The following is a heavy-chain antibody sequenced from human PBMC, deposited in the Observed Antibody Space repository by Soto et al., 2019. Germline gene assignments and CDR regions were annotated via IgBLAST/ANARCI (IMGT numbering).Heavy chain of an antibody. CDR3: ARGYGSYWFDP. J-gene: IGHJ5*02. Sequence: ETLSLTCTVSGGSISSYYWSWIRQPPGKGLEWIGYIYYSGSTNYNPSLKSRVTISVDTSKNQFSLKLSSVTAADTAVYYCARGYGSYWFDPWGQGTLVTVSS. V-gene: IGHV4-59*01. CDR1: GGSISSYY. D-gene: IGHD1-26*01. CDR2: IYYSGST.